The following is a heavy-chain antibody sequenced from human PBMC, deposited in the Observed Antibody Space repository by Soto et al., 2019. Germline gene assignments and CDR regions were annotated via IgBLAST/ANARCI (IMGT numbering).Heavy chain of an antibody. CDR2: INAYNGNT. V-gene: IGHV1-18*04. Sequence: ASVNVSCQASGYTFTSYGISWVRQAPGHGLEWMGWINAYNGNTNYAQKLQGRVTMTTVTLTRTAYMELRSLRSDATAVYYCARLHYYDSSGYPYFDFWGQGTLVTVSS. CDR1: GYTFTSYG. J-gene: IGHJ4*02. CDR3: ARLHYYDSSGYPYFDF. D-gene: IGHD3-22*01.